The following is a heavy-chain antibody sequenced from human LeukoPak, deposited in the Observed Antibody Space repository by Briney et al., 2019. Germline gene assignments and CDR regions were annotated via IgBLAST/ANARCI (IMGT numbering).Heavy chain of an antibody. CDR2: IYYSGST. CDR1: GGSISSYY. Sequence: KSSETLSLTCTVSGGSISSYYWNWIRQPPGKGLEWIGYIYYSGSTNYNPSLKSGVTISVDTSKNQFSLKLSSVTAADTAVYYCARDGWGGSTFDYWGQGTLVTVSS. V-gene: IGHV4-59*01. CDR3: ARDGWGGSTFDY. D-gene: IGHD5-12*01. J-gene: IGHJ4*02.